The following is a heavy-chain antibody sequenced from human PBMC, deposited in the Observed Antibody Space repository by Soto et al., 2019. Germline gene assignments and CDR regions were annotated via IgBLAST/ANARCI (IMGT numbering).Heavy chain of an antibody. V-gene: IGHV4-34*01. J-gene: IGHJ6*03. Sequence: SETLSLTCAVYGGSFSGYYWSWIRQPPGKGLEWIGEINHSGSTNYNPSLKSRVTISVDTSKNQFSLKLSSVTAADTAVYYCARGRAGRYCSSTSCQASPQRSYYYYYYMDVWGKGSKVTVSS. CDR1: GGSFSGYY. CDR3: ARGRAGRYCSSTSCQASPQRSYYYYYYMDV. CDR2: INHSGST. D-gene: IGHD2-2*01.